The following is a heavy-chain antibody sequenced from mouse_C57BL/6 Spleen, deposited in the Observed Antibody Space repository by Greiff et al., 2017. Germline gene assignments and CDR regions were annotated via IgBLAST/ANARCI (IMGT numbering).Heavy chain of an antibody. CDR2: ISSGGDYI. V-gene: IGHV5-9-1*02. CDR3: TRAWDYDEGDFDD. J-gene: IGHJ2*01. CDR1: GFTFSSYA. D-gene: IGHD2-4*01. Sequence: EVKLMESGEGLVKPGGSLKLSCAASGFTFSSYAMSWVRQTPEKRLEWVAYISSGGDYIYYADTVKGRFTISRDNARNTLYLQMSSLKSEDTAMYYCTRAWDYDEGDFDDWGQGTTLTVSS.